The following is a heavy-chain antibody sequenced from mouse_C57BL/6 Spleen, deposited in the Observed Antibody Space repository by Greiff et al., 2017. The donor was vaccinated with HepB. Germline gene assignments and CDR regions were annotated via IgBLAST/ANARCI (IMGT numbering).Heavy chain of an antibody. D-gene: IGHD4-1*01. CDR3: ARSSRILGRDYFDY. Sequence: QVQLQQPGTELVKPGASVKLSCKASGYTFTSYWMHWVKQRPGQGLEWIGNINPSNGGTNYNEKFKSKATLTVDKSSSTAYMQLSSLTSEDSAVYNCARSSRILGRDYFDYWGQGTTLTVSS. J-gene: IGHJ2*01. V-gene: IGHV1-53*01. CDR2: INPSNGGT. CDR1: GYTFTSYW.